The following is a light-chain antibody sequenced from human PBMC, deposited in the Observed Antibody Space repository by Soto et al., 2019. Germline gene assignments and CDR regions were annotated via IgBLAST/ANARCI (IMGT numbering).Light chain of an antibody. CDR1: SSDVGSYNY. Sequence: QSVLAQPASVSGSPGQSTTISCTGTSSDVGSYNYVSWYQQHPGKAPKLIIYEVSYRPSGVSNRFSGSKSGNTASLTISGLQAEDEADYCCSSYAGSRNVFGTGTKVTGL. V-gene: IGLV2-14*01. CDR2: EVS. CDR3: SSYAGSRNV. J-gene: IGLJ1*01.